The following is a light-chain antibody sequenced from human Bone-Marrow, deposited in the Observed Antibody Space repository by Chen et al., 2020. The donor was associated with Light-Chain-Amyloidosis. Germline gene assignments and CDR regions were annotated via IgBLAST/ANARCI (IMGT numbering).Light chain of an antibody. CDR1: QSISNY. CDR3: QQTYNAPG. V-gene: IGKV1-39*01. Sequence: DIQMTQSPSSLSASVGDRVTMTCRASQSISNYLNWYQQRPGKAPKRLIHSASTLQSGGPSRFSGRVLGTDFTLTISSLQPEDFASYYCQQTYNAPGFGPGTKVDI. J-gene: IGKJ3*01. CDR2: SAS.